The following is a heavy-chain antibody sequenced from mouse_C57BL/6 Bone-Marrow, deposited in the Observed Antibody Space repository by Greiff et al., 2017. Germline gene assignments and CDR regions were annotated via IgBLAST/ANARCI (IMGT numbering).Heavy chain of an antibody. V-gene: IGHV5-6*01. CDR2: ISSGGSYT. CDR1: FSSYG. CDR3: TSHATTVGYFVV. Sequence: EVHLVESGGDLVKPGGFLFSSYGMSWFRLTPDKRLEWVATISSGGSYTYYPDSVKGRFTISRYIAKNTLYLQKSSLKADVTAMYCCTSHATTVGYFVVWGTGNTVTVSS. J-gene: IGHJ1*03. D-gene: IGHD1-1*01.